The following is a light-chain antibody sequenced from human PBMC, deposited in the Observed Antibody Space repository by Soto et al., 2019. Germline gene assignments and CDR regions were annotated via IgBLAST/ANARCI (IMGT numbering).Light chain of an antibody. CDR2: GAS. CDR3: QQYGSSSYT. J-gene: IGKJ2*01. V-gene: IGKV3-20*01. Sequence: EIVLTQSPGTLSLSPGERATLSCMASQSVSSTYLAWYQQNPGQAPRLLIYGASSRATGIPDRFSGSGSGTDVTLTISRLEPEDFAVYFCQQYGSSSYTFGQGTKLEIK. CDR1: QSVSSTY.